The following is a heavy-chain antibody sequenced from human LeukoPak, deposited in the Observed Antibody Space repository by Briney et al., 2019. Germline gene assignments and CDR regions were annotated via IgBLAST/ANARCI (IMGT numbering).Heavy chain of an antibody. CDR2: ISGSGGST. V-gene: IGHV3-23*01. CDR1: GFTFSSYA. Sequence: PGGSLRLSCAASGFTFSSYAMSGVRQAPGKGLEWVSAISGSGGSTYYADSVKGRFTISRDNSKNTLYLQMNSLRAEDTAVYYCAKSGDFDWXFIDPFDYWGQGTLVTVSS. CDR3: AKSGDFDWXFIDPFDY. D-gene: IGHD3-9*01. J-gene: IGHJ4*02.